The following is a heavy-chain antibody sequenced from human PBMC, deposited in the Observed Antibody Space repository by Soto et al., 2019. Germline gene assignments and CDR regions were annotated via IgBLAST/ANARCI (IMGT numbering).Heavy chain of an antibody. CDR1: GFTFSSDS. V-gene: IGHV3-21*01. CDR3: ASEGGSSSLDY. D-gene: IGHD6-13*01. J-gene: IGHJ4*02. Sequence: EVQLVESGGGLVKPGGSLRLSCAASGFTFSSDSMNWVRQAPGKGLEWVSLISSTSSYTYYADSVKGRFTISRDNAKNSLYLQMNSLRAEDAAVYYCASEGGSSSLDYWGQGTLVTVSS. CDR2: ISSTSSYT.